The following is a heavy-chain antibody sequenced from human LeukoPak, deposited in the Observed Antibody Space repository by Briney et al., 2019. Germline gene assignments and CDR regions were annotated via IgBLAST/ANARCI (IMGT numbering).Heavy chain of an antibody. J-gene: IGHJ6*03. CDR1: GGSISSYY. Sequence: PSETLCLTCTVSGGSISSYYWSWIRQPAGKGLEWIGRIYTSGSTHYNPSLKSRVTMSVDTSKNQFSLKLSSVTAADTAVYYCASQYSSSWYDSYYYMDVWGKGTTVTVSS. CDR2: IYTSGST. V-gene: IGHV4-4*07. CDR3: ASQYSSSWYDSYYYMDV. D-gene: IGHD6-13*01.